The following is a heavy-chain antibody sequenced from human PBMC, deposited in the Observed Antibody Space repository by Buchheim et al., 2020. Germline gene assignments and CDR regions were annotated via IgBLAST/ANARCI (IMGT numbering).Heavy chain of an antibody. V-gene: IGHV3-33*01. J-gene: IGHJ4*02. CDR1: GFTFSSYG. CDR2: IWYDGSNK. D-gene: IGHD5-24*01. Sequence: VQLVESGGGLVQPGGSLRLSCAASGFTFSSYGMHWVRQAPGKGLEWVAVIWYDGSNKYYADSVKGRFTISRDNSKNTLYLQMNSLRAEDTAVYYCARATDGYNYGYFDYWGQGTL. CDR3: ARATDGYNYGYFDY.